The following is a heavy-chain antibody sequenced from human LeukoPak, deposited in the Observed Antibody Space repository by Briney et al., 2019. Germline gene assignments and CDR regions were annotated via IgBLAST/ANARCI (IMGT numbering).Heavy chain of an antibody. Sequence: SQTLSLTCAISGDSVSSNSAAWNWIRQSPSRGLEWLGRTYHRSKWYNDYAVSVKSRITINPDTSKNQFSLQLNSVTPEDTAVYYCARGVLYYDILTDYFFDYWGQGTLVTVSS. V-gene: IGHV6-1*01. CDR1: GDSVSSNSAA. D-gene: IGHD3-9*01. CDR3: ARGVLYYDILTDYFFDY. J-gene: IGHJ4*02. CDR2: TYHRSKWYN.